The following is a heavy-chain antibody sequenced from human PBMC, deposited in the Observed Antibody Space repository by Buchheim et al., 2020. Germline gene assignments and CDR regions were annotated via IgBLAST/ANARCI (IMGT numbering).Heavy chain of an antibody. Sequence: EVQLVQSGAEVKKPGESLRISCKGSGYSFSSYWISWVRQMPGKGLEWMGRIDPSDSYTNYSPSFQGHVTISADKSISTAYLQWSSLKASDTAMYYCARMLRGLDSSGYYSLVDYWGQGTL. CDR2: IDPSDSYT. J-gene: IGHJ4*02. D-gene: IGHD3-22*01. CDR1: GYSFSSYW. CDR3: ARMLRGLDSSGYYSLVDY. V-gene: IGHV5-10-1*03.